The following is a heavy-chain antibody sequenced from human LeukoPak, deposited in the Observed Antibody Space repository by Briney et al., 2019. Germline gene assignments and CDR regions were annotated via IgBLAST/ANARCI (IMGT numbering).Heavy chain of an antibody. CDR3: ARDTDMDV. CDR1: GFTFDDYA. CDR2: ISWNSGSI. V-gene: IGHV3-9*01. Sequence: PGGSLRLSCAASGFTFDDYAMHWVRQAPGKGLEWVSGISWNSGSIGYADSVKGRFTISRDNAKNSLYLQMNSLRAEDTAVYYCARDTDMDVWGKGTTVTVSS. J-gene: IGHJ6*03.